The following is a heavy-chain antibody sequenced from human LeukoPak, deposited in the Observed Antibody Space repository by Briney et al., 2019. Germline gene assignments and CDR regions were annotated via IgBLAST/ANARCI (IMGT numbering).Heavy chain of an antibody. CDR2: IYYSGST. J-gene: IGHJ6*02. Sequence: ASETLSLTCTVSGGSISSSSYYWGWIRQPPGKGLEWIGSIYYSGSTYYNPSLKSRVTISVDTSKNQFSLKLSSVTATDTAVYHCARQFSYASGRGYMDVWGQGTTVTVSS. CDR1: GGSISSSSYY. CDR3: ARQFSYASGRGYMDV. D-gene: IGHD3-10*01. V-gene: IGHV4-39*01.